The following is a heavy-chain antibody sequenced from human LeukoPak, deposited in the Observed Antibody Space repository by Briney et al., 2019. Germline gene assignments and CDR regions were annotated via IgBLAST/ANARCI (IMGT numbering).Heavy chain of an antibody. D-gene: IGHD3-3*01. CDR1: GYTFTSYY. J-gene: IGHJ5*02. CDR3: ARGLLWSGYYNWFDP. Sequence: ASVKVSCKASGYTFTSYYMHWVRQAPGQGLEWMGIINPSGGSTSYAQKFQGRITMTRDTSTSTVYMELSSLRSEDTAVYYCARGLLWSGYYNWFDPWGQGTLVTVSS. CDR2: INPSGGST. V-gene: IGHV1-46*01.